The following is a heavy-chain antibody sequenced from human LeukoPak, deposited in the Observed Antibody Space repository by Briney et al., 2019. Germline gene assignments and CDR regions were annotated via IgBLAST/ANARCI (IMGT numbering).Heavy chain of an antibody. CDR2: TYYRSKWYN. V-gene: IGHV6-1*01. J-gene: IGHJ4*02. CDR3: ARDRAGVYSYGSGSYYNQGDY. Sequence: SQTLSLTCAISGDSVSSNSAAWNWIRQSPSRGLEWLGRTYYRSKWYNDYAVSVKSRITINPDTSRNQFSLQLNSVTPEDTAVYYCARDRAGVYSYGSGSYYNQGDYWGQGTLVTVSS. D-gene: IGHD3-10*01. CDR1: GDSVSSNSAA.